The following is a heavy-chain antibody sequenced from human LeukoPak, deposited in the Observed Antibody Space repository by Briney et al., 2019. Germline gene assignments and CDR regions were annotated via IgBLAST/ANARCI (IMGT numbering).Heavy chain of an antibody. J-gene: IGHJ4*02. D-gene: IGHD1-26*01. CDR1: DGSISAYY. CDR2: IYYTGNT. CDR3: ARDSGSSPTFDY. V-gene: IGHV4-59*01. Sequence: PSETLSLTCTVSDGSISAYYWSWIRQPPGKGLEWIAYIYYTGNTKYNPSLKSRVTISVDTSKNQFSLKLSSVTAADTAVYYCARDSGSSPTFDYWGQGTLVTVSS.